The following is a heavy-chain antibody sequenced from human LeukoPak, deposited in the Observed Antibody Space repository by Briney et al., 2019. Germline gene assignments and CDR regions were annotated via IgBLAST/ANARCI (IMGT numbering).Heavy chain of an antibody. J-gene: IGHJ5*02. CDR2: MNPNSGNT. CDR1: GSTFTSYD. CDR3: ARATGEPNWFDP. V-gene: IGHV1-8*01. Sequence: GASVKVSCKASGSTFTSYDINWVRQATGQGPEWMGWMNPNSGNTGYAQKFQGRVTMTRNTSISTAYMELSSLRSEDTAVYYCARATGEPNWFDPWGQGTLVTVSS. D-gene: IGHD1-14*01.